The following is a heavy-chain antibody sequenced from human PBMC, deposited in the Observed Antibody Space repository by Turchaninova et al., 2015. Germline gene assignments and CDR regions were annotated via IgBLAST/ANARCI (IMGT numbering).Heavy chain of an antibody. Sequence: GCVTPWGPRGCAGGGAGLPWSPAWMRWVRQGAGKGLEWVGRIKSKGSGGTTDYAAPVGGRFTISRDDSQNTLYLQMNSLKIEDTAIYYCAHVRDPRSWSLGSWGQGTLVTVSS. V-gene: IGHV3-15*01. CDR1: GLPWSPAW. CDR2: IKSKGSGGTT. J-gene: IGHJ5*02. CDR3: AHVRDPRSWSLGS. D-gene: IGHD6-13*01.